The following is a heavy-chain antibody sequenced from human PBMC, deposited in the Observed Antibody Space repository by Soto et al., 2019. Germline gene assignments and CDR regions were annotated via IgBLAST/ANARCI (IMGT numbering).Heavy chain of an antibody. V-gene: IGHV3-21*06. CDR1: GFTFSSYA. CDR3: VRDSSKKAV. Sequence: PGGSLRLSCAASGFTFSSYAMSWVRQAPGKGLEWVSAISGSGGSYIYYADSVKGRFTISRDDARNSLYLQMTSLRAEDTAVYYCVRDSSKKAVWGQGTTVTVSS. J-gene: IGHJ6*02. CDR2: ISGSGGSYI.